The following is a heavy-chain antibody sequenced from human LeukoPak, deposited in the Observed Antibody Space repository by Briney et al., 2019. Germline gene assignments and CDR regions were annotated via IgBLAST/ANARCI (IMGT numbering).Heavy chain of an antibody. D-gene: IGHD3-10*01. J-gene: IGHJ5*02. Sequence: SGPTLVNPTQTLTLTCTFSGFSLSTSGVGVGWVRQPPGKALEWLALIYWNDDKRYSPSLKSRLTITKDTSKNQVVLTMTNMDPVDTATYYCAHRRPVAHDGRGGHWFDPWGQGTLVTVSS. CDR1: GFSLSTSGVG. CDR2: IYWNDDK. V-gene: IGHV2-5*01. CDR3: AHRRPVAHDGRGGHWFDP.